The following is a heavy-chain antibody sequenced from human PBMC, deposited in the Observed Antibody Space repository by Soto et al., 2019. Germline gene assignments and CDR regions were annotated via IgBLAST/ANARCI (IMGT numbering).Heavy chain of an antibody. V-gene: IGHV4-59*12. D-gene: IGHD6-13*01. CDR2: IYYSGSTSGAT. CDR3: ARGARYSSSWYWFDP. CDR1: GDSISSYY. Sequence: SETLSLTCTVSGDSISSYYWSWIRQPPGKGLEWIGYIYYSGSTSGATTYNPSLKSRVTISVDTSKNQFSLKLSSVTAADTAVYYCARGARYSSSWYWFDPWGQGTLVTVSS. J-gene: IGHJ5*02.